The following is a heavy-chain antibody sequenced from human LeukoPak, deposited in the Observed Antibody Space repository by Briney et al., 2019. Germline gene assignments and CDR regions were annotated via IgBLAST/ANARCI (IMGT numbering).Heavy chain of an antibody. Sequence: PGGSLRLSCAASGFTFTSYSMNWVRQAPGKGLEWVSYISSSSTIYYADSVKGRFTISRDNAQNSLYLQMNSLRDEDTAVYYCARDRHGDYASEYWGQGTLVTVSS. D-gene: IGHD4-17*01. J-gene: IGHJ4*02. V-gene: IGHV3-48*02. CDR1: GFTFTSYS. CDR3: ARDRHGDYASEY. CDR2: ISSSSTI.